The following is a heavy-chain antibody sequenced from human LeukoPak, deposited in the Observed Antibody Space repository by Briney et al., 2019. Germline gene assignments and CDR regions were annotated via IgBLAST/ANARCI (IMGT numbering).Heavy chain of an antibody. Sequence: GGSLRLSCAASGFTFSSYAMSWVRQAPGKGLEWVSAISGSGGSTYYADSVKGRFTISRDNSKNTLYLQMNSLRAKDTAVYYCAKDRRITIFGVGTNWFDPWGQGTLVTVSS. CDR2: ISGSGGST. CDR1: GFTFSSYA. J-gene: IGHJ5*02. CDR3: AKDRRITIFGVGTNWFDP. D-gene: IGHD3-3*01. V-gene: IGHV3-23*01.